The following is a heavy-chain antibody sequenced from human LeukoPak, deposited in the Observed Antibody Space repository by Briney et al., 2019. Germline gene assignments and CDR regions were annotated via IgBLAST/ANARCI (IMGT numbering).Heavy chain of an antibody. Sequence: ASVKVSCKASGYTFTGYYMHWVRQAPGQGLEWMGWINPNSGGTNYAQKFQGRVTMTRDTSISTAYMELSRLRSDDTAVYYCARDQPWDSSGYYSSWGQGTLVAVSP. CDR1: GYTFTGYY. CDR3: ARDQPWDSSGYYSS. J-gene: IGHJ4*02. D-gene: IGHD3-22*01. CDR2: INPNSGGT. V-gene: IGHV1-2*02.